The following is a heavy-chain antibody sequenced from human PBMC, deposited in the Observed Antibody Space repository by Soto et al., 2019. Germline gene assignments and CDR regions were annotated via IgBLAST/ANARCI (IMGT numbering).Heavy chain of an antibody. J-gene: IGHJ6*02. V-gene: IGHV3-30-3*01. CDR1: GFTFSSYA. CDR3: AKELRYFDWLVRPWNAMDV. Sequence: GGSLRLSCAASGFTFSSYAMHWVRQAPGKGLEWVAVISYDGSNKYYADSVKGRFTTSRDNSKNTLYLQMNSLRAEDTAVYYCAKELRYFDWLVRPWNAMDVWGQGTTVTVSS. D-gene: IGHD3-9*01. CDR2: ISYDGSNK.